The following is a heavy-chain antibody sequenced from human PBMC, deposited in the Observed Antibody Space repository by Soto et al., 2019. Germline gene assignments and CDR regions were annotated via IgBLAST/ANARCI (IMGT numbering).Heavy chain of an antibody. CDR1: GYTFTSYY. J-gene: IGHJ4*02. Sequence: ASVKVSCKASGYTFTSYYMHWVRQAPGQGLEWMGIINPSGGSTSYAQKFQGRVTMTRDTSTSTVYMELSSLRSEDTAVYYCARDPLGIAAAGGSFDYWGQGTLVTVSS. CDR3: ARDPLGIAAAGGSFDY. D-gene: IGHD6-13*01. V-gene: IGHV1-46*01. CDR2: INPSGGST.